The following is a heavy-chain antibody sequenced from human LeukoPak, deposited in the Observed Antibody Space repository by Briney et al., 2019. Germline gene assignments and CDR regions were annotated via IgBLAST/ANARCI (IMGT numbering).Heavy chain of an antibody. V-gene: IGHV4-59*01. J-gene: IGHJ4*02. Sequence: SETLSLTCTVSGVSISTTYNWGWVRRPPGKGLEWIGYNGNNNYNPSLKSRATISLDTSKNQFSLKLHSVTDADTAVYYCVRDYWGSLDYWGQGTLVTVSS. D-gene: IGHD7-27*01. CDR3: VRDYWGSLDY. CDR1: GVSISTTYN. CDR2: NGNN.